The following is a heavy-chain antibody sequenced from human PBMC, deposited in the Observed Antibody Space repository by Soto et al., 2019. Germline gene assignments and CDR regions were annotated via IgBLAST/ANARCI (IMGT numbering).Heavy chain of an antibody. J-gene: IGHJ6*02. CDR1: GFTFSSYA. CDR2: ISYDGSNK. Sequence: PGGSLRLSCAASGFTFSSYAMHWVRQAPGKGLEWVAVISYDGSNKYYADSVKGRFTISRDNSKNTLYLQMNSLRAEDTAVYYCARDQGYSTFSFYYYYGMDVWGQGTTVTVSS. V-gene: IGHV3-30-3*01. CDR3: ARDQGYSTFSFYYYYGMDV. D-gene: IGHD2-21*01.